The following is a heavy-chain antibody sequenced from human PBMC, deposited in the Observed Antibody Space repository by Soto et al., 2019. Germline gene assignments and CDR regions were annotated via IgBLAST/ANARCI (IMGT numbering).Heavy chain of an antibody. V-gene: IGHV2-5*01. D-gene: IGHD6-19*01. CDR1: GVSVSTTGVG. J-gene: IGHJ4*02. Sequence: QITLKKSGPTLVKPTQTLTLTCTLSGVSVSTTGVGVAWIRQPPGKALECLALIYWNDDERYSPSLKSRLTISKDISKNQVVLTMANMDPVDAATYYCARRLWDSSGWHPFDSWGQGALVTVSS. CDR2: IYWNDDE. CDR3: ARRLWDSSGWHPFDS.